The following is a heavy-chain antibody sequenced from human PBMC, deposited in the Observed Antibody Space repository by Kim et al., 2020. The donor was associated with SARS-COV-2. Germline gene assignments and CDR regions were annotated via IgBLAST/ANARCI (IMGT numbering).Heavy chain of an antibody. CDR1: GFTFSSYD. Sequence: GGSLRLSCAASGFTFSSYDMHWVRQATGQGLEWVSAIGTAGDTYYPGSVKGRFTISRENAKNSLYLQMNSLGAGDTAVYYCARGIHYGSGSYYLLGGYNWFDTWGQGTLVTVSS. D-gene: IGHD3-10*01. J-gene: IGHJ5*02. CDR2: IGTAGDT. V-gene: IGHV3-13*01. CDR3: ARGIHYGSGSYYLLGGYNWFDT.